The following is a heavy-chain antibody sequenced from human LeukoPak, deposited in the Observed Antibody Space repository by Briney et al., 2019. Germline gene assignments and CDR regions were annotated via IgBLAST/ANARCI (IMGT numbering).Heavy chain of an antibody. Sequence: SETLSLTCSVSGGSISSGTYYWGWIRQPPGKGLEWIGSIYYSGSTYYNPSLKSRVTISVDTSKNQFSLKLSSVTAADTSVYYCARQKSGSYGLFDYWGRGTLVTVSA. J-gene: IGHJ4*02. CDR2: IYYSGST. CDR1: GGSISSGTYY. CDR3: ARQKSGSYGLFDY. D-gene: IGHD1-26*01. V-gene: IGHV4-39*01.